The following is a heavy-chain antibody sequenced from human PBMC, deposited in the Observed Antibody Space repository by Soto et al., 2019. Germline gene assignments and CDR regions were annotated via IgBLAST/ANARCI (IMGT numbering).Heavy chain of an antibody. V-gene: IGHV1-69*13. CDR2: IIPIFGTA. CDR1: GGTFSSYA. Sequence: SVKVSCKASGGTFSSYAISWVRQAPGQGLEWMGGIIPIFGTANYAQKFQGRVTITADESTSTAYMELSSLRSEDTAVYYCASAPDDFWSGYQGYGMDVWGQGTTVTVSS. CDR3: ASAPDDFWSGYQGYGMDV. J-gene: IGHJ6*02. D-gene: IGHD3-3*01.